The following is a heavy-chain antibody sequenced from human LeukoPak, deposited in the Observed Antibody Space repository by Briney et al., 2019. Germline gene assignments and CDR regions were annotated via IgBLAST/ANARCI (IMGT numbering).Heavy chain of an antibody. J-gene: IGHJ5*02. V-gene: IGHV5-51*01. CDR2: IYPGDSDT. CDR3: ARYGPLNWFDP. Sequence: KNGESLKISCKGSGFSFTSYWIGWVRQMPGKGLEWMGIIYPGDSDTRYSLSFQGQVTISGDKSISTAYLHWSSLKASDTAMYYCARYGPLNWFDPLGQGTLVTVSS. CDR1: GFSFTSYW. D-gene: IGHD3-10*01.